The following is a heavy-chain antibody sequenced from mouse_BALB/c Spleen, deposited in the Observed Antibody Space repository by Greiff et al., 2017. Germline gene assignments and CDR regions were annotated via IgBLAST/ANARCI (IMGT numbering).Heavy chain of an antibody. Sequence: EVQLQQSGAELVRPGASVKLSCKASGFNIKDYYMHWVKQRPEQGLEWIGWIDPENGNTIYDPKFQGKASITADTASNTAYLQLSSLTSEDTAVYYWARTGSSLCAYWGQGTLVTVSA. D-gene: IGHD1-1*01. V-gene: IGHV14-1*02. CDR3: ARTGSSLCAY. J-gene: IGHJ3*01. CDR2: IDPENGNT. CDR1: GFNIKDYY.